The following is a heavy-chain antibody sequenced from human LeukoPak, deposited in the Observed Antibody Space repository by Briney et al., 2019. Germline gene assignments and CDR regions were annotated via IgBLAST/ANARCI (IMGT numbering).Heavy chain of an antibody. V-gene: IGHV4-34*01. CDR3: ASLLYSSSSPHFDY. CDR2: INHSGST. CDR1: GGSFSGYY. Sequence: SETLSLTCAVYGGSFSGYYWSWIRQPPGKGLEWIGEINHSGSTNYNPSLKSRVTISVDTSKNQFSLKLSSVTAADTAVYYCASLLYSSSSPHFDYWSQGTLVTVSS. D-gene: IGHD6-6*01. J-gene: IGHJ4*02.